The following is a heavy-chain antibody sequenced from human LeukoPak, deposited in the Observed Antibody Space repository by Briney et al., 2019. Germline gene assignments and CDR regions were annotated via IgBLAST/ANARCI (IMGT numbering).Heavy chain of an antibody. Sequence: GGSLRLSCAASGFTFLSYGMHWVRQAPGKGLEWVAFIRYDGSNKYYADSVKGRFTISRHNAKNSLYLQMNSLRAEDTAVYYCARGRQNSGSYSDAFDIWGQGTMVTVSS. V-gene: IGHV3-30*02. CDR3: ARGRQNSGSYSDAFDI. D-gene: IGHD1-26*01. J-gene: IGHJ3*02. CDR2: IRYDGSNK. CDR1: GFTFLSYG.